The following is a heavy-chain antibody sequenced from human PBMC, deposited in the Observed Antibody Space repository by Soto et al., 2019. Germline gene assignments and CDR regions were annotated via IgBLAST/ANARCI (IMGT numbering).Heavy chain of an antibody. J-gene: IGHJ4*02. CDR3: ARESSRIDY. Sequence: EVQLVESGGGLVQPGGSLRLSCAASGFTFSSYWMSWVRQAPGKGLEWVANIKQGGSEKYYVDSVKGRFTISRDNAKNSLYLQMNSLRVGDTAVYYCARESSRIDYWGQGNLVTVSS. D-gene: IGHD1-26*01. CDR1: GFTFSSYW. CDR2: IKQGGSEK. V-gene: IGHV3-7*04.